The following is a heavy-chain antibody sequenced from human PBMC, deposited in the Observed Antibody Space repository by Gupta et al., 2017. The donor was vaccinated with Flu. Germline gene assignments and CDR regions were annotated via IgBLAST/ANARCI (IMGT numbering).Heavy chain of an antibody. CDR2: IRSKANSYAT. D-gene: IGHD2-2*02. J-gene: IGHJ4*02. V-gene: IGHV3-73*02. CDR1: GSTFSGSA. CDR3: TRGYCSSTSCYTFDY. Sequence: EVQLVESGGGLVQPGGSLKLSCAASGSTFSGSAMHWVREASGKGLEWVGRIRSKANSYATAYAASVKGRFTISRDDSKNTAYLQMNSLKTEDTAVYYCTRGYCSSTSCYTFDYWGQGTLVTASS.